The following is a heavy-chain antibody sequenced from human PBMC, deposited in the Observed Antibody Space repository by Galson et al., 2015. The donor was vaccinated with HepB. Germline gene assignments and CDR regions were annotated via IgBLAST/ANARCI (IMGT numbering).Heavy chain of an antibody. CDR2: IDPSDSYT. V-gene: IGHV5-10-1*01. CDR3: ARHAPIYCSSTSCYTDYYYYMDV. J-gene: IGHJ6*03. D-gene: IGHD2-2*02. Sequence: QSGAEVKKPGESLRISCKGSGYSFTSYWISWVRQMPGKGLEWMGRIDPSDSYTNYSPSFQGHVTISADKSISTAYLQWSSLKASDTAMYYCARHAPIYCSSTSCYTDYYYYMDVWGKGTTVTVSS. CDR1: GYSFTSYW.